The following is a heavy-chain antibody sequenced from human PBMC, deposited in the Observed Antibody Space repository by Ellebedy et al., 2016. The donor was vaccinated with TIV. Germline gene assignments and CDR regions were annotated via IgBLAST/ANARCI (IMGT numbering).Heavy chain of an antibody. J-gene: IGHJ5*02. V-gene: IGHV4-61*08. Sequence: SETLSLTXTVSGGSISSGGYYWSWIRQPPGKGLEWIGYIYYSGSTNYNPSLKSRVTISVDTSKNQFSLKLSSVTAADTAVYYCARGVWLFPFDPWGQGTLVTVSS. CDR3: ARGVWLFPFDP. D-gene: IGHD3-9*01. CDR1: GGSISSGGYY. CDR2: IYYSGST.